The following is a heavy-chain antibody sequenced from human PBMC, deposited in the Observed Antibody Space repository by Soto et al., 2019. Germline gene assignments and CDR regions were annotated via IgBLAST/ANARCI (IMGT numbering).Heavy chain of an antibody. V-gene: IGHV4-34*01. CDR2: INPSGTT. J-gene: IGHJ1*01. D-gene: IGHD2-2*01. CDR3: ALAPAAHILH. CDR1: GGSLSAYY. Sequence: QVQLQQWGAGLLKPSETLSLTCAVYGGSLSAYYWSWIRQPPGKGLEWIGEINPSGTTNYNPSLKSRVTISGDTSKNQFSLKLSSVTAADTAVYHCALAPAAHILHWGQGTLVTVSS.